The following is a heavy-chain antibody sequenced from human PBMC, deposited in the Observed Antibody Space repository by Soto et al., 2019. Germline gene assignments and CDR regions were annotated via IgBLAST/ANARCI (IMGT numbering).Heavy chain of an antibody. Sequence: EVQLLESGGGLVQPGGSLRLSCAASGFTFSSYAMSWVRQAPGKGLEWVSAISGSGGSTYYADSVKGRFTISRDNSKNPLYLQMNSRRAEDTAVYYCAKGIYSGYGPFDYWGQGTLVTVSS. CDR1: GFTFSSYA. CDR3: AKGIYSGYGPFDY. V-gene: IGHV3-23*01. J-gene: IGHJ4*02. D-gene: IGHD5-12*01. CDR2: ISGSGGST.